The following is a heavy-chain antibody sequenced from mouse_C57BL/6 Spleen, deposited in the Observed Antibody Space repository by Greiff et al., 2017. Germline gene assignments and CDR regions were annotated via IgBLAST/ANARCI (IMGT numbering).Heavy chain of an antibody. J-gene: IGHJ4*01. CDR3: ARQLRSMDY. CDR1: GYTFTSSW. CDR2: IYPGSGST. V-gene: IGHV1-55*01. Sequence: VQLQQSGAELVKPGASVKMSCKASGYTFTSSWITWVKQRPGQGLAWIGDIYPGSGSTNYNEKFKSKATLTVDTSSSTAYMQLSSLTSEDSAVYYCARQLRSMDYWCQGTSVTVSS. D-gene: IGHD3-2*02.